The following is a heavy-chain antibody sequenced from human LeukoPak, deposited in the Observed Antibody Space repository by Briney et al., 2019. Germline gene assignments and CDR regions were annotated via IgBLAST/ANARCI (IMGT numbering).Heavy chain of an antibody. CDR1: GYTFTSYG. V-gene: IGHV1-8*02. CDR3: ARALSMVRGVRMYNFDY. J-gene: IGHJ4*02. D-gene: IGHD3-10*01. CDR2: MNPNSGNT. Sequence: ASVKVSCKASGYTFTSYGISWVRQAPGQGLEWMGWMNPNSGNTGYAQEFQGRVTLTRNTSISTAYMELSSLRSEDTAVYYCARALSMVRGVRMYNFDYWGQGTLVTVSS.